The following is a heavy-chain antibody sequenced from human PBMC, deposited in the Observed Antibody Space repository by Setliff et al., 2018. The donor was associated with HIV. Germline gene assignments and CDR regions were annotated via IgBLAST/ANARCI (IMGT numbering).Heavy chain of an antibody. V-gene: IGHV1-69*13. CDR2: IIPIFGTA. CDR1: GGTFSSYA. CDR3: ARVDYYDSSGYWHFDY. J-gene: IGHJ4*02. D-gene: IGHD3-22*01. Sequence: SVKVSCKASGGTFSSYAISWVRQAPGQGLEWMGGIIPIFGTANYAQKFQGRVTITADESTSTAYMELSSLRSEDTAVYYCARVDYYDSSGYWHFDYWGQGTLVTVSS.